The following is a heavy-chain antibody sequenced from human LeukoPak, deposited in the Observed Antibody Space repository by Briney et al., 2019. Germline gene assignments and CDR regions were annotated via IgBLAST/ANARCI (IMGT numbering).Heavy chain of an antibody. CDR1: GYTFNSYD. D-gene: IGHD3-3*01. CDR2: ISTYNGNT. CDR3: ARVLRYDFWSAYYFDY. J-gene: IGHJ4*02. Sequence: ASVKVPCKASGYTFNSYDISWVRQAPGQGLEWMAWISTYNGNTNYAQKVQGRVTMTTDTSTSTAYMELRSLRSDDTAVYYCARVLRYDFWSAYYFDYWGQGTLVTVSS. V-gene: IGHV1-18*01.